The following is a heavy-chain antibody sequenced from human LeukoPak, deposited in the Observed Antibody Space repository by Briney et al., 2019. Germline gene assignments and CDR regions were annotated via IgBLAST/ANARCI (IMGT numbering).Heavy chain of an antibody. Sequence: TLSLTCTVSGGSISSGGYYWSWIRQHPGKGLEWIGYIYYSGSTYYNPSLKSRVTISVDASKNQFSLKLSSVTAADTAVYYCARWGMVLGVISTYYYYGMDVWGKGTTVTVSS. CDR3: ARWGMVLGVISTYYYYGMDV. CDR2: IYYSGST. CDR1: GGSISSGGYY. J-gene: IGHJ6*04. V-gene: IGHV4-31*03. D-gene: IGHD3-10*01.